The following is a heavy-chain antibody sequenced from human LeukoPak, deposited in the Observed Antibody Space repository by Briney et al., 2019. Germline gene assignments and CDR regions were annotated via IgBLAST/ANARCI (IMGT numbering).Heavy chain of an antibody. V-gene: IGHV1-69*13. CDR2: VITMFGTA. CDR3: ARDVVVTVTGSRFDP. D-gene: IGHD2-21*02. J-gene: IGHJ5*02. Sequence: ASVKVSCKASGGTFSTFEIGWVRQAPGQGLEWMGGVITMFGTANYAQKFQGRVTITADGSTNTAYMELSRLTTEDTAVYYCARDVVVTVTGSRFDPWGQGTLVTVSS. CDR1: GGTFSTFE.